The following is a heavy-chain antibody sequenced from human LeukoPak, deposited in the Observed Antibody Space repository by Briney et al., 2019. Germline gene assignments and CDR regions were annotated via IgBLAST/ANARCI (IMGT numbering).Heavy chain of an antibody. D-gene: IGHD3-10*01. CDR2: FDPEDGET. V-gene: IGHV1-24*01. CDR3: ATVDPMLRGVDYYHYGMGV. Sequence: ASVKVSCKVSGYTLTELSIHWVRQAPGKGLEWIGGFDPEDGETIYAQKFQGRVTMTEDTSTDTAYMELSSLRSEDTAVYYCATVDPMLRGVDYYHYGMGVWGQGTTVTVSS. CDR1: GYTLTELS. J-gene: IGHJ6*02.